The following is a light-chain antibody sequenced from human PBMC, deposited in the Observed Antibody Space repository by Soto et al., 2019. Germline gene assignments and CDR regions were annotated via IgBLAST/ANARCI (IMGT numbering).Light chain of an antibody. CDR3: HHYPNWPSCT. V-gene: IGKV3-15*01. CDR1: QGVFGS. J-gene: IGKJ1*01. Sequence: VMTQSPATVSVSTGERGTLSCRASQGVFGSLAWWQHKPGQATRLLIYGAAPTATGTPARFSGSGSGTEFTPTISSMQSDDIAVYYCHHYPNWPSCTFGQGTMVDNK. CDR2: GAA.